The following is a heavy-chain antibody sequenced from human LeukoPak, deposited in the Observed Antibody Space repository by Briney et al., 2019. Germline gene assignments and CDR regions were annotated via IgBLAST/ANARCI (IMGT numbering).Heavy chain of an antibody. V-gene: IGHV3-53*05. D-gene: IGHD5-18*01. CDR2: IYSGGST. Sequence: PGGSLRLSCAASGFTVSSNYMSWVRQAPGKGLEWVSVIYSGGSTYYADSVKGRFTISRDNSKNTLYLQMNSLRAEDTAIYYCAKEGDTAMVDGGGYWGQGTLVTVSS. J-gene: IGHJ4*02. CDR1: GFTVSSNY. CDR3: AKEGDTAMVDGGGY.